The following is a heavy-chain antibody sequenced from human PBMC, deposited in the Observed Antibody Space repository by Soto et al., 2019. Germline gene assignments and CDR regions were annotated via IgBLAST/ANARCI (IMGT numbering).Heavy chain of an antibody. CDR2: IIPILGIA. CDR1: GGTFSSYT. V-gene: IGHV1-69*02. CDR3: ARGRDWYFDL. Sequence: QVQLVQSGAEVKKPGSSVKVSCKASGGTFSSYTISWVRQAPGQGLEWMGRIIPILGIANYAQKVQGRVTIXXDKARSRADMELSSLRSEDTAGYYWARGRDWYFDLWGRGTLVTVSS. J-gene: IGHJ2*01.